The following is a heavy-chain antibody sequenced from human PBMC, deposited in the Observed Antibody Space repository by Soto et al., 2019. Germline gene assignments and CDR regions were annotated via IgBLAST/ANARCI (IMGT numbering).Heavy chain of an antibody. CDR3: ARVNCSGGNCDPFDY. V-gene: IGHV4-31*03. CDR1: GGSISSVGNY. CDR2: IYYSGNT. Sequence: QVRLQESGPGLVEPSQILSLTCTVSGGSISSVGNYWSWIRQQPGKGLEWIGQIYYSGNTYCTPSLKSRVSFSVDTFKSQFSLRLTSLTAADTAMYYCARVNCSGGNCDPFDYWGQGARVTVSS. D-gene: IGHD2-15*01. J-gene: IGHJ4*02.